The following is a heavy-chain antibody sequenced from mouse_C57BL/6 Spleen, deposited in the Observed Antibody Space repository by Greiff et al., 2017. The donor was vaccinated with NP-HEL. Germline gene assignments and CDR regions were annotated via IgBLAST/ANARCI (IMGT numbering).Heavy chain of an antibody. D-gene: IGHD4-1*01. V-gene: IGHV1-26*01. CDR1: GYTFTDYY. CDR2: INPNNGGT. J-gene: IGHJ2*01. CDR3: ASSGGGDY. Sequence: EVQLQESGPELVKPGASVKISCKASGYTFTDYYMNWVKQSHGKSLEWIGDINPNNGGTSYNQKFKGKATLTVDKSSSTAYMELRSLTSEDSAVYYCASSGGGDYWGQGTTLTVSS.